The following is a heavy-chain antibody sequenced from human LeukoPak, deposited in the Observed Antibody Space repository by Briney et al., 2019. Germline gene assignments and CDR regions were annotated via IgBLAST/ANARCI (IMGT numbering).Heavy chain of an antibody. V-gene: IGHV3-74*01. D-gene: IGHD2-15*01. CDR1: GFTFSGNW. Sequence: PGGSLRLSCAAPGFTFSGNWMHWVRQAPGKGLEWISRIDNDGSSTVYADFAEGRFTISRENAENTLYLQMSSLRVEDTAVYYCVRGWFGPDYWGQGTLVTVSS. CDR3: VRGWFGPDY. CDR2: IDNDGSST. J-gene: IGHJ4*02.